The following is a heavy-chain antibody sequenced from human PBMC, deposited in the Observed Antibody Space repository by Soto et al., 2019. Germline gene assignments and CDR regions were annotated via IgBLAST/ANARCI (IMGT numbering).Heavy chain of an antibody. V-gene: IGHV4-59*01. CDR1: GGSISSYY. J-gene: IGHJ4*02. D-gene: IGHD4-17*01. CDR2: IYYSGST. Sequence: ETLSLTCTVSGGSISSYYWSWIRQPPGKGLEWIGYIYYSGSTNYNPSLKSRVTISVDTSKNQFSLKLSSVTAADTAVYYCARHGTVALDYWGQGTLVTVSS. CDR3: ARHGTVALDY.